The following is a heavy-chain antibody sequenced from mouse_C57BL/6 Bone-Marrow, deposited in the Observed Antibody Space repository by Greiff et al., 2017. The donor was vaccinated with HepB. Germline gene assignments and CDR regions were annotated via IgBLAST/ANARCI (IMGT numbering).Heavy chain of an antibody. J-gene: IGHJ3*01. Sequence: EVKLVESGGGLVKPGGSLKLSCAASGFTFSSYTMSWVRQTPEKGLEWVATISGGGGNTYYPDSVKGRFTISRDNAKNTLYLQMSSLRSEDTALYYCARQGLFAYWGQGTLVTVSA. CDR3: ARQGLFAY. CDR1: GFTFSSYT. CDR2: ISGGGGNT. V-gene: IGHV5-9*01.